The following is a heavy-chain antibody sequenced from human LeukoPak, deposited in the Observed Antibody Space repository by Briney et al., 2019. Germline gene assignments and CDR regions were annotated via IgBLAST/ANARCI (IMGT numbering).Heavy chain of an antibody. CDR1: GYTFTGYY. Sequence: ASVKVSCKASGYTFTGYYMYWVRPAPGQGLEWMGWINPKSGGTNYAQKFQGRVTMTRDTSISTAYMELSRLRSDDTAVYYCARGSSGGSPTVYWGQGTLVTVSS. CDR3: ARGSSGGSPTVY. J-gene: IGHJ4*02. V-gene: IGHV1-2*02. CDR2: INPKSGGT. D-gene: IGHD2-15*01.